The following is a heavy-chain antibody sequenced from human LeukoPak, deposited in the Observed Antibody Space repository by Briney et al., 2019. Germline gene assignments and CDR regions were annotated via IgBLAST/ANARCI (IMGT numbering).Heavy chain of an antibody. CDR3: ARVGLHSSSPRDY. CDR1: GFTFSSYW. V-gene: IGHV3-7*01. CDR2: IKKDGSEK. J-gene: IGHJ4*02. D-gene: IGHD6-6*01. Sequence: PGGSLRLSCAASGFTFSSYWMSWVRQAPGKGLEWVANIKKDGSEKYYVDSVKGRFTISRDNAKNSLYLQMNSLRAEDTAVYYCARVGLHSSSPRDYWGQGTLVTVSS.